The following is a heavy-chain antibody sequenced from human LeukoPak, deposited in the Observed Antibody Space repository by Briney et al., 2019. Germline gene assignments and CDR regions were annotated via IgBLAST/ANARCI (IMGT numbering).Heavy chain of an antibody. D-gene: IGHD5-24*01. CDR1: GFTFSSYW. Sequence: GGSLRLSCAASGFTFSSYWMSWVRQAPGKGLEWVANIKQDGSEKYYVDSVKGRFTISRDNAKNSLYLQMNSLRAEDTAVYYCASEDAYGSFDYWGQGTLVTVSS. CDR2: IKQDGSEK. V-gene: IGHV3-7*01. J-gene: IGHJ4*02. CDR3: ASEDAYGSFDY.